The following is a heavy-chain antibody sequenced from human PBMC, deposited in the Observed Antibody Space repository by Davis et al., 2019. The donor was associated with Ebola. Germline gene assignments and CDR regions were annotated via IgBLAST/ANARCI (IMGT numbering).Heavy chain of an antibody. J-gene: IGHJ4*02. CDR3: ARDLLVFGNTSPSDY. CDR2: ISSGSNTI. CDR1: GFAFRSYS. V-gene: IGHV3-48*02. Sequence: PGGSLRLSCAASGFAFRSYSMNWVRQAPGKGLEWVSYISSGSNTIYYSDAVRGRFTISRDNARNSLYLQMNSLRDEDTAVYYCARDLLVFGNTSPSDYWGQGTLVTVSS. D-gene: IGHD3-3*01.